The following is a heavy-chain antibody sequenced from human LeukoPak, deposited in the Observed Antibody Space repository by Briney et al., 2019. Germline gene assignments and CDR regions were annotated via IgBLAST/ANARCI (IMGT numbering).Heavy chain of an antibody. D-gene: IGHD3-3*01. Sequence: ETLSLTCTVSGGSISSYYWSWIRQTPGKGLEWVSYISSSSSAIYYADSVKGRFTISRDNAKNSLYLQMNSLRAEDTAVYYCARGLTIFGVVIISTRYYFDYWGQGTLVTVSS. CDR1: GGSISSYY. CDR3: ARGLTIFGVVIISTRYYFDY. J-gene: IGHJ4*02. CDR2: ISSSSSAI. V-gene: IGHV3-48*01.